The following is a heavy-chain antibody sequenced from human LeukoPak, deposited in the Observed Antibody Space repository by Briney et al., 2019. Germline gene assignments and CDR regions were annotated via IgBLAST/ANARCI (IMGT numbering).Heavy chain of an antibody. Sequence: GGSLRLSCAASGFTFSSYSMNWVRQAPGKGLEWVSSISSSSSYIYYADSVKGRFTISRDNAKNSLYLQMNSLRAEDTAVYYCARHLRLGGAASHYYYGMDVWGQGTTVTVSS. D-gene: IGHD6-25*01. CDR3: ARHLRLGGAASHYYYGMDV. CDR2: ISSSSSYI. J-gene: IGHJ6*02. V-gene: IGHV3-21*01. CDR1: GFTFSSYS.